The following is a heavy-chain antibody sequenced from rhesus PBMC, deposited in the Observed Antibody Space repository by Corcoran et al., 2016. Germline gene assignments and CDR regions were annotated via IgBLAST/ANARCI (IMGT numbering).Heavy chain of an antibody. CDR3: ARDLSLVVVITPFDY. CDR2: ISGSGGST. D-gene: IGHD3-16*01. V-gene: IGHV4-173*01. J-gene: IGHJ4*01. CDR1: GGSISRNS. Sequence: QVQLQESGPGLVKPSETLSLTCAVSGGSISRNSWSWIRQPPGKGLEWIGRISGSGGSTDYNPSLKSRVTISTDTSKNQFSLKLSSVTAADTAVYYCARDLSLVVVITPFDYWGQGVLVTVSS.